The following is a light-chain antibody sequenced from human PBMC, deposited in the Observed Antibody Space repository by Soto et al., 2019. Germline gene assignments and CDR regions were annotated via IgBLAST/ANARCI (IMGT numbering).Light chain of an antibody. CDR2: AND. V-gene: IGLV1-44*01. J-gene: IGLJ1*01. Sequence: QSALTQPPSASGTPGQRVTISCSGSSSNIGRNTMSWYQQRPGTAPKVLIYANDQRPSGVPDRFSGSKSGTSASLAISGLQSEDEADYYCATWDDSLNGYVFGTGTKLTVL. CDR1: SSNIGRNT. CDR3: ATWDDSLNGYV.